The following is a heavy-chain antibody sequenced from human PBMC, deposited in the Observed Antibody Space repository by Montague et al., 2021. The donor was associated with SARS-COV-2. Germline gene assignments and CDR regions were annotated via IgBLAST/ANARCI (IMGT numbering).Heavy chain of an antibody. D-gene: IGHD6-13*01. CDR3: ARKHYRSSWFEY. CDR1: DDSSSSSIYY. V-gene: IGHV4-39*07. CDR2: ISYSGST. Sequence: SETLSLTCTVSDDSSSSSIYYWGWLRQPPGKGLEWIGTISYSGSTYHTPSLHSRVAISVDTSKKRFSLRLTSVTAADTAVYFCARKHYRSSWFEYWGPGTLVTVSS. J-gene: IGHJ5*01.